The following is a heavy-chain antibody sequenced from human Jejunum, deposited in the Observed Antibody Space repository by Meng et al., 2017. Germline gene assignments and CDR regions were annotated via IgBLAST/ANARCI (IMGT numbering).Heavy chain of an antibody. V-gene: IGHV4-34*01. J-gene: IGHJ4*02. Sequence: QVKLQQCGAGFLKPSETLSPPCAVYGGSISDYYWTWIRQPPGKGLEWIGEINDSGSTNYNPSLKSRVTISVDTSKSQFYLRVSSVTAADTAVYYCARGNEYSNYGADFWGQGTLVTVSS. CDR3: ARGNEYSNYGADF. CDR2: INDSGST. CDR1: GGSISDYY. D-gene: IGHD4-11*01.